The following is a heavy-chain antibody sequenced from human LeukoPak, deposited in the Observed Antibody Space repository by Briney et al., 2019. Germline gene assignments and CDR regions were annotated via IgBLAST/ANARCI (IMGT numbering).Heavy chain of an antibody. CDR3: AGGRWLQLPDY. V-gene: IGHV1-2*02. CDR2: INPNNGGT. D-gene: IGHD5-24*01. Sequence: ASVKVSCKASGYTFTGYYMYWVRQAPGQGLEWMGWINPNNGGTDYAQKFQGRVTMTRDTSISTAYMELSRLRSDDTAVYYCAGGRWLQLPDYWGQETLVTVSS. CDR1: GYTFTGYY. J-gene: IGHJ4*02.